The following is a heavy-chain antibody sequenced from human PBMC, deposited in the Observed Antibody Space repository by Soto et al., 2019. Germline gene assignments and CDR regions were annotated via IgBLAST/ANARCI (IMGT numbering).Heavy chain of an antibody. V-gene: IGHV3-11*06. J-gene: IGHJ6*02. Sequence: QVQLVESGGGLVKPGGSLRLSCAASGFTFSDYYMSWIRQAPGKGLEWVSYISSSSSYTNYADSVKGRFTISRDHAKNSLYLQMNSLRAEDTALYYCARDRGGVGSSMDVWGQGTTVTVSS. CDR3: ARDRGGVGSSMDV. D-gene: IGHD2-8*02. CDR2: ISSSSSYT. CDR1: GFTFSDYY.